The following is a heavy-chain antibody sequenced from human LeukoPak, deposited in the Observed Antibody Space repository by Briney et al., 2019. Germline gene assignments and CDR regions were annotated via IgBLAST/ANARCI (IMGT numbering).Heavy chain of an antibody. D-gene: IGHD1-7*01. CDR2: ISSSGSTI. J-gene: IGHJ4*02. CDR3: ARDLGELSFDY. Sequence: GGSLRLSCAPSGFTFSSYDMSWVRQAPGKGLEWVSYISSSGSTIYYADSVKGRFTISRDNAKNSLYLQMNSLRAEDTAVYYCARDLGELSFDYWGQGTLVTVSS. V-gene: IGHV3-11*01. CDR1: GFTFSSYD.